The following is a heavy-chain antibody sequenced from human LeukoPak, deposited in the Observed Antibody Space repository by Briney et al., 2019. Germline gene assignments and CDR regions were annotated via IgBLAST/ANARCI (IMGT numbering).Heavy chain of an antibody. D-gene: IGHD2-21*02. CDR2: INPNSGGT. V-gene: IGHV1-2*02. Sequence: ASVKVSCKASGYTFTGSYMHWVRQAPGQGLEWMGWINPNSGGTNYAQEFQGRVTMTRDTSISTAYMELSRLRSDDTAVYYCAREGEGDFSPTFWGQGTLVTVSS. CDR3: AREGEGDFSPTF. CDR1: GYTFTGSY. J-gene: IGHJ4*02.